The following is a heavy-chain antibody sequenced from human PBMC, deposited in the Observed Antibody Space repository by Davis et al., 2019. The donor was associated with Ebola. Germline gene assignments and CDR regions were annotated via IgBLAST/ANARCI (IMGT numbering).Heavy chain of an antibody. CDR3: AREIYESSNGWYGPDY. CDR2: IYSGGST. CDR1: GFTFSSYD. V-gene: IGHV3-53*01. J-gene: IGHJ4*02. Sequence: GESLKISCAASGFTFSSYDMSWVRQAPGKGLEWVSVIYSGGSTYYADSVKGRFTISRDNYKNTLYLQMNSLRAEDTAIYYCAREIYESSNGWYGPDYWGQGTLVTVSS. D-gene: IGHD6-19*01.